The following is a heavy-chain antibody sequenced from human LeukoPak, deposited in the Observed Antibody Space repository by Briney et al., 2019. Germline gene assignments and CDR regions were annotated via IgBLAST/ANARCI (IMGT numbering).Heavy chain of an antibody. Sequence: GASVKVSCKASGYTFTSYGISWVRQAPGQGLEWMGWISAYNGDTNYAQKLQGRVTMTTDTSTSTAYMELRSLRPDDTAVYYCLQKQSGQQLLEWGQGTLVTVSS. V-gene: IGHV1-18*01. CDR1: GYTFTSYG. CDR3: LQKQSGQQLLE. CDR2: ISAYNGDT. D-gene: IGHD6-19*01. J-gene: IGHJ4*02.